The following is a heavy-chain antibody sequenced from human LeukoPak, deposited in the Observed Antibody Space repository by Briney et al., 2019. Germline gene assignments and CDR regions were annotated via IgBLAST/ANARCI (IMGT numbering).Heavy chain of an antibody. V-gene: IGHV4-61*02. J-gene: IGHJ4*02. CDR1: GGSISSGSYY. D-gene: IGHD3-9*01. CDR3: ASGILTGYYPIFDY. CDR2: IYTSGST. Sequence: SETLSLTCTVSGGSISSGSYYWSWIRQPAGKGLEWIGRIYTSGSTNYNPSLKSRVTISVDTSKNQFSLKLSSVTAADTAVYYCASGILTGYYPIFDYWGQGTLVTVSS.